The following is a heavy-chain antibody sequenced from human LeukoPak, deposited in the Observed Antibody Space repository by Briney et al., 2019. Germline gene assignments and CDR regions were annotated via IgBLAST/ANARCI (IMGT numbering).Heavy chain of an antibody. Sequence: GGSLRLSCAASAFNFNNYNMNWVRQAPGKGLEWVSYITLSSSTIYYADSVKGRFTISRDNAKNSLYLQMNSLRAEDTAVYYCARDLGSLGGYSDYWGQGTLVTVSS. CDR2: ITLSSSTI. V-gene: IGHV3-48*01. J-gene: IGHJ4*02. D-gene: IGHD4-23*01. CDR1: AFNFNNYN. CDR3: ARDLGSLGGYSDY.